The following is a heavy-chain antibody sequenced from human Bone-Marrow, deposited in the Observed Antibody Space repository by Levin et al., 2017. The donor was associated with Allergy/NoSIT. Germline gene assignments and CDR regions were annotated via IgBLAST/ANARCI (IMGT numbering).Heavy chain of an antibody. Sequence: GGSLRLSCAASGFNFGSYGIHWVRQAPGKGLEWVALTSYDGSNTYYADSVKGRFTISRDNSKNTLYLQMNSLRPEDTAVYYCAKDLGGLHYFDYWGQGTLVTVSS. J-gene: IGHJ4*02. CDR1: GFNFGSYG. D-gene: IGHD3-10*01. CDR3: AKDLGGLHYFDY. CDR2: TSYDGSNT. V-gene: IGHV3-30*18.